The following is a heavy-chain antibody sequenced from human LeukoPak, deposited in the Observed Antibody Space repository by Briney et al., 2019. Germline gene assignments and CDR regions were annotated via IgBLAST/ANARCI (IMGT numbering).Heavy chain of an antibody. CDR2: IWYDGSNK. V-gene: IGHV3-33*01. Sequence: GESLRLSCAASGFTFSSYGMHWVRQAPGKGREWVAVIWYDGSNKYYADSVKGRFTISRDNSKNTLYLQMNSLRAEDTAVHYCARDVPAYYYDSSGYTDAFDIWGQGTMVTVSS. D-gene: IGHD3-22*01. CDR3: ARDVPAYYYDSSGYTDAFDI. J-gene: IGHJ3*02. CDR1: GFTFSSYG.